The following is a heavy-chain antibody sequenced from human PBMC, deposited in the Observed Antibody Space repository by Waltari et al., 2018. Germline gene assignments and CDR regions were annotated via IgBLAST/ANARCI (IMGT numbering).Heavy chain of an antibody. CDR3: ARQRFTMIVVDAFDI. CDR1: GCSISRSSYY. V-gene: IGHV4-39*01. CDR2: IYYSGST. D-gene: IGHD3-22*01. J-gene: IGHJ3*02. Sequence: QLQLQESGPGLVKPSETLSLTCTVSGCSISRSSYYWGWIRQPPGKGLEWIGSIYYSGSTYYNPSLKSRVTISVDTSKNQFSLKLSSVTAADTAVYYCARQRFTMIVVDAFDIWGQGTMVTVSS.